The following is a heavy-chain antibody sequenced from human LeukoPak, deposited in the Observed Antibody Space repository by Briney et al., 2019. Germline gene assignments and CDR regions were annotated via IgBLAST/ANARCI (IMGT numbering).Heavy chain of an antibody. CDR3: AKDLSRGVTAFLLDY. V-gene: IGHV3-23*01. J-gene: IGHJ4*02. D-gene: IGHD3-16*01. CDR2: ISGSGGST. CDR1: GFTFSTYA. Sequence: GASLRLSCAAAGFTFSTYAMRWARQAPGKGLEWVSAISGSGGSTYYADTVKGRFTISRDNSKNTLYLQMNSLRAEDTAVYYCAKDLSRGVTAFLLDYWGQGTLVTVSS.